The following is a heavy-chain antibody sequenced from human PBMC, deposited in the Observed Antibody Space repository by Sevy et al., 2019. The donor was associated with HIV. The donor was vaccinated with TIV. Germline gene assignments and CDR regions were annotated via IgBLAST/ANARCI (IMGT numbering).Heavy chain of an antibody. D-gene: IGHD4-17*01. Sequence: GGSLRLSCAASGFTFSSYSMNWVRQAPGKGLEWVSSISSSSSYIYYADSVKRRFTISRDNAKNSLYLQMNSLRAEDTAVYYCARARTTVTTSYYYGMDVWGQGTTVTV. CDR3: ARARTTVTTSYYYGMDV. V-gene: IGHV3-21*01. CDR1: GFTFSSYS. J-gene: IGHJ6*02. CDR2: ISSSSSYI.